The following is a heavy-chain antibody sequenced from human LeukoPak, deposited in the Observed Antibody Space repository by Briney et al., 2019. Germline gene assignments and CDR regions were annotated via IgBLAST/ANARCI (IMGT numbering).Heavy chain of an antibody. J-gene: IGHJ4*02. D-gene: IGHD3-9*01. CDR3: TSYDILTGTDF. Sequence: GGSLRLSCAASGFTFSSYAMSWVRQAPGKGLEWVSAISGSGGSTYYADSVKGRFTISRDNSKNMLYLQVNSLRTEDTAVYYCTSYDILTGTDFWGQGTLVTVSS. V-gene: IGHV3-23*01. CDR2: ISGSGGST. CDR1: GFTFSSYA.